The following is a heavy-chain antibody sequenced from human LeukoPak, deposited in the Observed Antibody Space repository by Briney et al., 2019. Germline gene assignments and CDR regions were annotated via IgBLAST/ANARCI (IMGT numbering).Heavy chain of an antibody. CDR2: IRSKAYGGTT. J-gene: IGHJ4*02. CDR1: GFTYGGYA. D-gene: IGHD5-18*01. CDR3: TRDVPYVDTAMDDY. V-gene: IGHV3-49*03. Sequence: SLSLSCTVSGFTYGGYAMSGLRQAPGKGVEGVGFIRSKAYGGTTEYAASVKGRFTISRDDSKSIAYLQMNSLKTEDTAVSYCTRDVPYVDTAMDDYWGQGTLVTVSS.